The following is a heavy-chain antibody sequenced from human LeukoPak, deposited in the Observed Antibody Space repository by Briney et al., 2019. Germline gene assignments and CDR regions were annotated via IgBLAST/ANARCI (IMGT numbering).Heavy chain of an antibody. J-gene: IGHJ4*02. V-gene: IGHV3-48*02. CDR3: ARASPSGYDY. CDR2: IGSGSSPI. D-gene: IGHD3-22*01. CDR1: GFTFSTFG. Sequence: GGSLRLSCVASGFTFSTFGMNWVRQAPGRGLEWVSYIGSGSSPIYYADSVKGRFTMSRDNAKNSLYPQMNSLRDEDAAVYYCARASPSGYDYWGQGTLVTVSS.